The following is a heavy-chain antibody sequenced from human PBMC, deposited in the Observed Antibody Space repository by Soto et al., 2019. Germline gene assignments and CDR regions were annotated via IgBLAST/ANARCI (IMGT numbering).Heavy chain of an antibody. J-gene: IGHJ6*02. V-gene: IGHV4-59*01. CDR3: ARDAVAGTHYYYGMDV. D-gene: IGHD6-19*01. CDR1: GGSISSYY. CDR2: IYYSGST. Sequence: SETLSLTCTVSGGSISSYYWSWIRQPPGKGLEWIGYIYYSGSTNYNPSLKSRVTISVDTSKNQFSLKLSSVTAADTAVYYCARDAVAGTHYYYGMDVWGQGTTVTVSS.